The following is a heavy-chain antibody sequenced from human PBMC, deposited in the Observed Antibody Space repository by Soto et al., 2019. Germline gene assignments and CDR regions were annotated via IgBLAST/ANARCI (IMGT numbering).Heavy chain of an antibody. J-gene: IGHJ3*01. CDR1: GYTFTSYY. D-gene: IGHD3-10*01. Sequence: QVQLVQSGAEVKRPGASLKVSCKASGYTFTSYYLHWVRQAPGQGLEWMGVINPSSDSTSYAQNFPGGVTITRDTSTSRSYMELSSLRSDDTAVYYCARGDEPFYHVSGMTAFHFWGQGTMVTVSS. V-gene: IGHV1-46*03. CDR2: INPSSDST. CDR3: ARGDEPFYHVSGMTAFHF.